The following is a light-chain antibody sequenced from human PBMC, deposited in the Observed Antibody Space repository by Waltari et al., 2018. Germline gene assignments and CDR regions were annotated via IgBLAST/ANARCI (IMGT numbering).Light chain of an antibody. CDR2: GSS. Sequence: ELVLTQSPATLSLSPGERATLSCRASQSVSSNYLAWYQQRPGQAPRLLIHGSSSRATGIPDRFSGSGSGTDFTLTISRLEPEDFAVYYCQQYGRSWNTFGQGTKLEIK. CDR3: QQYGRSWNT. CDR1: QSVSSNY. V-gene: IGKV3-20*01. J-gene: IGKJ2*01.